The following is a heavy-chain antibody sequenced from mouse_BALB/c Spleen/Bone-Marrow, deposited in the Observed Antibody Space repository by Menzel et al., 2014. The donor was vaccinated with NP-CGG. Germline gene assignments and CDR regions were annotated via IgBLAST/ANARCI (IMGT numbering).Heavy chain of an antibody. Sequence: EVKLVESGGGLVQPGGSLRLSCATSGFTFTDYYMSWVRQPPGKALEWLGFIRNKAKGYTTEYSASVKARFTISRDNSRTIHYLQMNSLRAEDSANYYCARDVNYDVYWCFDVWGAGTTVSVPS. CDR2: IRNKAKGYTT. V-gene: IGHV7-3*02. D-gene: IGHD2-4*01. CDR1: GFTFTDYY. CDR3: ARDVNYDVYWCFDV. J-gene: IGHJ1*01.